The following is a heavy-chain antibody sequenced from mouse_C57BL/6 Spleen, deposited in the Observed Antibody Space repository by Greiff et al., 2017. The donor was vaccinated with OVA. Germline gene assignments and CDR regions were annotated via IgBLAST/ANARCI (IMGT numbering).Heavy chain of an antibody. CDR3: ARGRMITTRGLDY. V-gene: IGHV1-26*01. J-gene: IGHJ2*01. CDR2: INPNNGGT. Sequence: EVQLQQSGPELVKPGASVKISCKASGYTFTDYYMNWVKQSHGKSLEWIGDINPNNGGTNYNQKFKGKATLTVDKSSSTAYMELRSLTSEDSAVYYCARGRMITTRGLDYWGQGTTLTVSS. CDR1: GYTFTDYY. D-gene: IGHD2-4*01.